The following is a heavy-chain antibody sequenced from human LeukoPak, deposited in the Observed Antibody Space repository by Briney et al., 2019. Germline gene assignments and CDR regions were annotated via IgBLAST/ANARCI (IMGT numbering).Heavy chain of an antibody. J-gene: IGHJ6*02. CDR2: INQDGSEK. CDR3: PRVSRSYGMDV. V-gene: IGHV3-7*01. CDR1: GFTFSSYW. Sequence: GGSLRLSCAASGFTFSSYWMSWVRQAPGKGLEWVGNINQDGSEKYYVPSLKARFTISTHNAKTSLYLQINSLRAEDTAVYYCPRVSRSYGMDVWGQGTTVTVSS.